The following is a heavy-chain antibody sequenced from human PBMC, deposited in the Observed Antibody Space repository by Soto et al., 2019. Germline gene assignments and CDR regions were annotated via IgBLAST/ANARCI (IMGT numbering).Heavy chain of an antibody. D-gene: IGHD6-13*01. CDR1: ACTFTSHA. J-gene: IGHJ4*02. Sequence: GVSLRRSWASAACTFTSHAMNLVRQTPGKGLEWVSAISGSGGSTYYADSVKGRFTISRDNSKNTLYLQMNSLRAEDTAVYYCAKDLRNVIAAAGPHSFDYWGQGTRVNV. V-gene: IGHV3-23*01. CDR2: ISGSGGST. CDR3: AKDLRNVIAAAGPHSFDY.